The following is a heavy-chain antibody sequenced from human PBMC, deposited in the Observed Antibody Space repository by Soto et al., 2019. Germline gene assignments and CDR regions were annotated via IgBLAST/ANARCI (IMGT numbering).Heavy chain of an antibody. CDR2: IIPLYGRT. V-gene: IGHV1-69*18. Sequence: QVQLVQSGAEVRSPGSSVSVSCKTSGGTFSVHAINWVRQAPGQGLELMGMIIPLYGRTNYAHNLQGRVTITADESTRTSTLEISSLTSEEPAVYSCTTEGGGCSSGYCDYWGQG. J-gene: IGHJ4*02. CDR3: TTEGGGCSSGYCDY. CDR1: GGTFSVHA. D-gene: IGHD5-18*01.